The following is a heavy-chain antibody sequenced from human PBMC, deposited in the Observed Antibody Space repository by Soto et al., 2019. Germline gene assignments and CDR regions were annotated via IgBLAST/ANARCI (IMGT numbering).Heavy chain of an antibody. D-gene: IGHD2-21*02. CDR1: GYTFTSYA. J-gene: IGHJ4*02. CDR3: ARSIVVVTALDD. V-gene: IGHV1-3*01. Sequence: ASVKVSCKASGYTFTSYAMHWVRQAPGQRLEWMGWINAGNGNTKYSQKFQGRVTITRDTSASTAYMELSSLRSEDTAVYYCARSIVVVTALDDWGQGTLVTVSS. CDR2: INAGNGNT.